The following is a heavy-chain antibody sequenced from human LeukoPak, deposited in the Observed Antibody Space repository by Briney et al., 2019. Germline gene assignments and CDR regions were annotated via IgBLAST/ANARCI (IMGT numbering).Heavy chain of an antibody. Sequence: ASVKVSCKASGYTFTGYYIHWVRQAPGQGLEWMGWINPNSGGTNYAQKFQGRVTMTRDTSSSTAYMELSSLRSDDTAVYYCAKRGYNHYSYYFDYWGQGTLVTVSS. CDR2: INPNSGGT. D-gene: IGHD5-18*01. CDR1: GYTFTGYY. J-gene: IGHJ4*02. CDR3: AKRGYNHYSYYFDY. V-gene: IGHV1-2*02.